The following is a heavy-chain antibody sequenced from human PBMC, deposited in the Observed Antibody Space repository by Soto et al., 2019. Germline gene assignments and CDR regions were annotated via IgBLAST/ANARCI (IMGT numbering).Heavy chain of an antibody. CDR3: ARDRAVTTSNDAFDI. J-gene: IGHJ3*02. V-gene: IGHV1-69*13. Sequence: SVKVSCKASGCTFSSYAISWVRQAPGQGLEWMGGIIPIFGTANYAQKFQGRVTITADESTSTAYMELSSLRSEDTAVYYCARDRAVTTSNDAFDIWGRGTMVTVSS. CDR1: GCTFSSYA. CDR2: IIPIFGTA. D-gene: IGHD4-17*01.